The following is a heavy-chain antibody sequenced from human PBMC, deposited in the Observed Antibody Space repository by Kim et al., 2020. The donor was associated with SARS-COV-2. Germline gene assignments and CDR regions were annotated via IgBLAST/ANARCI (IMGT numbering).Heavy chain of an antibody. CDR2: IDPSDSYT. J-gene: IGHJ5*02. Sequence: GESLKISCKGSGYSFTSYWINWVRQMPGKGLEWMGRIDPSDSYTNYSPSFQGHVTISADKSISTAYLQWSSLKASYTAMYYCARHFSASRWLQLVGWFDPWGQGTLVTVSS. CDR3: ARHFSASRWLQLVGWFDP. V-gene: IGHV5-10-1*01. D-gene: IGHD5-12*01. CDR1: GYSFTSYW.